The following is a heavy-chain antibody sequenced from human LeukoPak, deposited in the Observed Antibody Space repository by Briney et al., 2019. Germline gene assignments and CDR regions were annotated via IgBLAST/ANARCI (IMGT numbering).Heavy chain of an antibody. V-gene: IGHV4-39*01. Sequence: PSETLSLTCAVSGGSIRSISNDYGWIRQPPGKGLEWIGSIYYSGSTYYNPSLKSRVTISVDTSKNQFSLKLSSVTAADTAVYYCAIPKEGRCWLGPFEIWGQGTMVTVSS. CDR2: IYYSGST. J-gene: IGHJ3*02. D-gene: IGHD2-21*01. CDR3: AIPKEGRCWLGPFEI. CDR1: GGSIRSISND.